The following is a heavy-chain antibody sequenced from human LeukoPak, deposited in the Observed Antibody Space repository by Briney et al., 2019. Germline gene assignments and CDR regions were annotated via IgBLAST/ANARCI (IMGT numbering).Heavy chain of an antibody. J-gene: IGHJ4*02. CDR3: ARDTAGGVSFEDY. CDR2: IYHSGST. Sequence: NTSQTLSLTCTVSGGSISSGGYYWSWIRQPPGKGLEWIGYIYHSGSTYYNPSLKSRVTISVDRSKNQFSLKLSSVTAADTAVYYCARDTAGGVSFEDYWGQGTLVTVSS. D-gene: IGHD2-8*02. CDR1: GGSISSGGYY. V-gene: IGHV4-30-2*01.